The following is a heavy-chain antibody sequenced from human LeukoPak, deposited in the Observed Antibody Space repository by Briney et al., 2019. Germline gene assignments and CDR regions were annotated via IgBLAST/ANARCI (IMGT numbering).Heavy chain of an antibody. J-gene: IGHJ5*02. CDR2: INSDGSST. CDR3: AKDYGDYVRGWFDP. Sequence: PGGSLRLSCAASGFTFSSYWMHWVRQAPGKGLVWVSRINSDGSSTSYADSVKGRFTISRDNAKNTLYLQMNSLRAEDTAVYYCAKDYGDYVRGWFDPWGQGTLVTVSS. D-gene: IGHD4-17*01. V-gene: IGHV3-74*01. CDR1: GFTFSSYW.